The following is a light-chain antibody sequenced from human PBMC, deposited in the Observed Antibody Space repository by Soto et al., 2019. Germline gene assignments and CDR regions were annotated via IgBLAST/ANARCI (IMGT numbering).Light chain of an antibody. CDR2: DVS. Sequence: QSALTQPASVAGYPGQSITISCTGTSSDFGGYNYVSWYQQHPGKAPKLMIYDVSNRPSGVSNRFSGSKSGNTASLTISGLQAEDEADYYCSSYTSSSTLYVFGTGTKVTVL. CDR3: SSYTSSSTLYV. CDR1: SSDFGGYNY. V-gene: IGLV2-14*01. J-gene: IGLJ1*01.